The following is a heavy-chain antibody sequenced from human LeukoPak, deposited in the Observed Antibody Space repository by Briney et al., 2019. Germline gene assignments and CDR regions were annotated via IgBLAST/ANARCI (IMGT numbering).Heavy chain of an antibody. J-gene: IGHJ4*02. D-gene: IGHD2-2*01. CDR2: INHSGST. V-gene: IGHV4-34*01. CDR3: ARRDYCSSTSCYYYFDY. CDR1: GGSFSGYY. Sequence: SETLSLTCAVYGGSFSGYYWSWIRQPPGKGLEWIGEINHSGSTNYNPSLKSRVTISVDTSKNQFSLKLSSVTAAGTAVYYCARRDYCSSTSCYYYFDYWGQGTLVTVSS.